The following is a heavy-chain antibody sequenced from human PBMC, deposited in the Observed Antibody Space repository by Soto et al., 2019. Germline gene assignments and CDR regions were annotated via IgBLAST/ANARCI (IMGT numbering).Heavy chain of an antibody. V-gene: IGHV3-23*01. CDR2: ISGTGGDT. CDR1: GFTFSSYV. D-gene: IGHD5-12*01. J-gene: IGHJ4*02. CDR3: AEGNNGYALFFDY. Sequence: EMQLLESGGGLVQPGGSLRLSCAAPGFTFSSYVMNWVRQAPGKGLEWVSTISGTGGDTYYADSVKGRFTVSRDNSKNTLFLQMDSLRAEDTAVYYCAEGNNGYALFFDYWGQGTLVTVSS.